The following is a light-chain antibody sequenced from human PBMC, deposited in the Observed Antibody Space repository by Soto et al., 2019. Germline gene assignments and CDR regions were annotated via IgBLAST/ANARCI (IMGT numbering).Light chain of an antibody. CDR3: QQTNSFPFT. J-gene: IGKJ3*01. CDR1: QDIGSV. Sequence: IRMTQSPSSLSASIGDTVTITCRASQDIGSVLAWYQQKPGTAPKVLISGASDLHGGVPSRFSGSGSGTDFTLTISSLQPEDFATYYCQQTNSFPFTFGPGTKVDIK. CDR2: GAS. V-gene: IGKV1-12*01.